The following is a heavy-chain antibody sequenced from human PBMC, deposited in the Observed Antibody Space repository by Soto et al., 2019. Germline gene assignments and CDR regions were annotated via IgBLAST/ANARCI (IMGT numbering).Heavy chain of an antibody. J-gene: IGHJ4*02. V-gene: IGHV5-51*01. CDR3: ARPPLPGYSIHFNS. D-gene: IGHD2-15*01. CDR1: GYIFIDYW. Sequence: GESLKISCKASGYIFIDYWIGWVRQMPGKGLEWMGIVYPRDSDTRYSPSFQGQVTISADRSTGAAFLQWRSLKASDTALYYCARPPLPGYSIHFNSWGQGTLVTVSS. CDR2: VYPRDSDT.